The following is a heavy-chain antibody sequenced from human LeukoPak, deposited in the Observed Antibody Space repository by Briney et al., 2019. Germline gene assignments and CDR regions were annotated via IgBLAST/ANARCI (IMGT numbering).Heavy chain of an antibody. D-gene: IGHD3-3*01. V-gene: IGHV4-4*07. CDR1: GGSISSYY. CDR3: ARSPLLGSLEWLLGDYYYMDV. CDR2: IYTSGST. Sequence: PSETLSLTCTVFGGSISSYYGSWIRQPAGKGLEWIGRIYTSGSTNYNPSLKSRVTMSVDTSKNQFSLKLSSVTAADTAVYYCARSPLLGSLEWLLGDYYYMDVWGKGTTVTVSS. J-gene: IGHJ6*03.